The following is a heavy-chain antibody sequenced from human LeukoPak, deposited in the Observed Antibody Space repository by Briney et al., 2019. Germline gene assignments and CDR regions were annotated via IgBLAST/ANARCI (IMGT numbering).Heavy chain of an antibody. D-gene: IGHD1-14*01. J-gene: IGHJ4*02. Sequence: SGGSLRLSCAASGFTFSSYWMHWVRQAPGKGLVWVSRINSDGSSTSYADSVKGRFTISRDNAKNTLYLQMNSLRAEDTAVYYCARSPYRGPPDYWGQGTLVTVSS. CDR1: GFTFSSYW. CDR2: INSDGSST. CDR3: ARSPYRGPPDY. V-gene: IGHV3-74*01.